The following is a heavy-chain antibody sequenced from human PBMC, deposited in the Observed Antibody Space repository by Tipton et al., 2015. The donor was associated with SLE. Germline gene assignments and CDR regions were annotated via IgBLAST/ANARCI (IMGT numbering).Heavy chain of an antibody. V-gene: IGHV4-59*01. CDR1: GGSISSYY. CDR2: IYYSGST. Sequence: TLSLTCTVSGGSISSYYWSWIRQPPGKGLEWIGYIYYSGSTNYNPSLKSRVTISVDTSKNQFSLKLSSVTAADTAVYYWARGTIVVAALDAFDIWGQGTMVTVSS. J-gene: IGHJ3*02. D-gene: IGHD2-21*01. CDR3: ARGTIVVAALDAFDI.